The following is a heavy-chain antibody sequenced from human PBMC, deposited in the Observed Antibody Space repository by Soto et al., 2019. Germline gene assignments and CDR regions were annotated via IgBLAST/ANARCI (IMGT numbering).Heavy chain of an antibody. J-gene: IGHJ5*02. CDR3: ASSSQGALPEEMARS. CDR1: GFTVGSAW. Sequence: EVQLVESGGVLVKPGGSLRLGCEVSGFTVGSAWMNWVRQAPGKGLVWVGRIKSKVDGGTTDYAEPVKVRFTISIDDSKNTLYLQMESLKNEDTAVYYCASSSQGALPEEMARSWGQRTMVTGSS. D-gene: IGHD2-8*01. CDR2: IKSKVDGGTT. V-gene: IGHV3-15*07.